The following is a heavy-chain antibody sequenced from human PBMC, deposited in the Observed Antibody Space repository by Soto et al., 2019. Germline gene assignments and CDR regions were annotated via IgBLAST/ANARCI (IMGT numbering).Heavy chain of an antibody. J-gene: IGHJ4*02. CDR2: VNWNGGST. CDR3: AREKRNAYNARDAFF. CDR1: GFTFDDYG. V-gene: IGHV3-20*04. D-gene: IGHD3-3*02. Sequence: GESLKISCAASGFTFDDYGMSWARQAPGKGLEWVSGVNWNGGSTGYADSVKGRFTISRDNAKNSLYLQMNSLRAEDTAVYYCAREKRNAYNARDAFFWGQGTLVTVSS.